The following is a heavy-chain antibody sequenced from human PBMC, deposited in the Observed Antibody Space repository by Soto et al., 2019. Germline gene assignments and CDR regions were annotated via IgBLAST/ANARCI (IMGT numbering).Heavy chain of an antibody. D-gene: IGHD3-10*01. CDR2: IYYSGST. CDR3: ARAYGSGYMDV. CDR1: GGSISSGGYY. Sequence: QVQLQESGPGLVKPSQTLSLTCTVSGGSISSGGYYWSWIRQHPGKGLEWIGYIYYSGSTYYNSSIKSRVTISVDTSKTQLSLKLSSVTAADTAVYYCARAYGSGYMDVWGQGTTVTVSS. J-gene: IGHJ6*02. V-gene: IGHV4-31*03.